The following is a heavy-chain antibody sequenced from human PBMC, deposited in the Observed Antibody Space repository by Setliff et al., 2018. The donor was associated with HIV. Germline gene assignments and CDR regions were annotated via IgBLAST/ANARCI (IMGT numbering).Heavy chain of an antibody. CDR1: GYRFSGYG. CDR2: ISAYNGNT. J-gene: IGHJ4*02. D-gene: IGHD6-19*01. Sequence: ASVKVSCKASGYRFSGYGLSWVRQAPGQGLEWMGWISAYNGNTNYAQKFQGSVTMTRDTSISTAYMELSSLRSEDTAVYYRARDLVNSSGWHYFDYWGQGTLVTVSS. CDR3: ARDLVNSSGWHYFDY. V-gene: IGHV1-18*01.